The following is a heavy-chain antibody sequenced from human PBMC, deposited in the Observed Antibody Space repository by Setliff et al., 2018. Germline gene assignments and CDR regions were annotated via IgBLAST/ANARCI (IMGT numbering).Heavy chain of an antibody. CDR3: ARGRNVAARLLDS. J-gene: IGHJ4*02. Sequence: SETLSLTCAAYGGSFSDYYWTRIRQHPGKGLEWIGEINHSGSTNFNPSLKSRVTISVDTSKNQFSLKLTSVTAADTAMYYCARGRNVAARLLDSWGQGTLVTVSS. CDR1: GGSFSDYY. D-gene: IGHD6-6*01. CDR2: INHSGST. V-gene: IGHV4-34*01.